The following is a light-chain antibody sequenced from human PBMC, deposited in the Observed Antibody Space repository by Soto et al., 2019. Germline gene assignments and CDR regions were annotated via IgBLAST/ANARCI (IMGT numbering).Light chain of an antibody. J-gene: IGKJ2*01. CDR1: QDISNY. CDR3: QQVNSYY. V-gene: IGKV1-9*01. CDR2: ATS. Sequence: DIQLTQSPSFLSASVGDRVTITCRASQDISNYLAWYLQKPGKAPKFLIYATSTFQSGVPSRFSGSGSGTEFTLTISSLQPEDFATYYCQQVNSYYFGQGTKLEIK.